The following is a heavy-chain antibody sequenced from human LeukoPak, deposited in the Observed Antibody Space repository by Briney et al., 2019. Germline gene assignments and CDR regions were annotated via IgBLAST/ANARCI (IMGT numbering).Heavy chain of an antibody. Sequence: GGSLRLSCVASGFTFSSYAMSWVRQAPGKGLEWVSAISGSGGSTYYADSVKGRFTISRDNSKNTLYLQMNSLRAEDTAVYYCARSDSSGWYWSYYYGMDVWGQGTTVTVSS. CDR3: ARSDSSGWYWSYYYGMDV. CDR1: GFTFSSYA. D-gene: IGHD6-19*01. J-gene: IGHJ6*02. CDR2: ISGSGGST. V-gene: IGHV3-23*01.